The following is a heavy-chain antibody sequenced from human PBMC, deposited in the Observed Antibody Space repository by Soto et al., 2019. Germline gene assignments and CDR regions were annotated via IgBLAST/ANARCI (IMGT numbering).Heavy chain of an antibody. V-gene: IGHV3-48*03. J-gene: IGHJ6*02. Sequence: GGSLRLSCAASVFIFSNFEMHWVRQAPGKGLEWVSYINTAGSTKYYAASVKGRFTISRDNARNSLFLQMNSLRAEDTAVHYCARAECSSPDCLTAYYSYGLDVWGQGSTVTVSS. CDR3: ARAECSSPDCLTAYYSYGLDV. D-gene: IGHD3-9*01. CDR2: INTAGSTK. CDR1: VFIFSNFE.